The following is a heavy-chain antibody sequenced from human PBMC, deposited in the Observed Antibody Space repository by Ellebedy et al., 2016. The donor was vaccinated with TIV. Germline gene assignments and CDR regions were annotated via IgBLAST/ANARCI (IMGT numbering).Heavy chain of an antibody. CDR3: ASSVPGYSGSNCSYGQGYYLDH. Sequence: DSVKGRFTISRDNAKNSVYLPMNSLRAEDTAVYYCASSVPGYSGSNCSYGQGYYLDHWGQGTLVTVSS. V-gene: IGHV3-7*01. J-gene: IGHJ4*02. D-gene: IGHD2-15*01.